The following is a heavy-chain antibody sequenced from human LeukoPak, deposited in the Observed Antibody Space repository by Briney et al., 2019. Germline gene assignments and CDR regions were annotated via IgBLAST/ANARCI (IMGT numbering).Heavy chain of an antibody. CDR3: ARVIAASWYVQSAWFDP. D-gene: IGHD6-13*01. V-gene: IGHV1-2*02. Sequence: ASVKVSCKASGYTFTGYYMHWVRQAPGQGLEWMGWINPNSGGTNYAQKFQGRVTMTRDTSISTAYMELSRLRSDDTAVYYCARVIAASWYVQSAWFDPWGQGTLVTVSS. CDR2: INPNSGGT. J-gene: IGHJ5*02. CDR1: GYTFTGYY.